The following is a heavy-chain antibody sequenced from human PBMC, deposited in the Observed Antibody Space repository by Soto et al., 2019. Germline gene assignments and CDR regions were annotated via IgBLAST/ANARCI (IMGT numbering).Heavy chain of an antibody. CDR3: AKGSGYYRGDYYYYMDV. J-gene: IGHJ6*03. V-gene: IGHV3-23*01. CDR2: ISGSGGST. D-gene: IGHD3-3*01. Sequence: GGSLRLSCAASGFTFSSYAMSWVRQAPGKGLEWVSAISGSGGSTYYADSVRGRFTISRDNSKNTLYLQMNSLRAEDTAVYYCAKGSGYYRGDYYYYMDVWGKGTTVTVSS. CDR1: GFTFSSYA.